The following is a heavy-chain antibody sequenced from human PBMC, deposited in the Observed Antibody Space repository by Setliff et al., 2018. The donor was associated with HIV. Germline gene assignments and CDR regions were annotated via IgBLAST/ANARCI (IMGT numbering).Heavy chain of an antibody. Sequence: GESLKISCKGSGYSFTSYWIGWVRQMPGKGLEWMGIIYCGDSDTRVSPSFQGHVTISADKSISSTYLQWSSLKASDTAMYYCTRRRRAPGTGDLEAYWGQGTLVTVSS. J-gene: IGHJ4*02. V-gene: IGHV5-51*01. D-gene: IGHD3-3*01. CDR1: GYSFTSYW. CDR3: TRRRRAPGTGDLEAY. CDR2: IYCGDSDT.